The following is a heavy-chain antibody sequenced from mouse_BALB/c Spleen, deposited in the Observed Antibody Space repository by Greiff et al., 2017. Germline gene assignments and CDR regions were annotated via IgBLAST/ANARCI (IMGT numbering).Heavy chain of an antibody. V-gene: IGHV14-4*02. J-gene: IGHJ2*01. D-gene: IGHD1-1*01. Sequence: EVQLQQSGAELVRPGASVKLSCTASGFNIKDYYMHWVKQRPEQGLEWIGWIDPENGDTNYNGKFKGKATLTADKSSSKAYMQLSSLTSEDSAVYFCARLRRYGYFDYWGQGTTLTVSA. CDR3: ARLRRYGYFDY. CDR1: GFNIKDYY. CDR2: IDPENGDT.